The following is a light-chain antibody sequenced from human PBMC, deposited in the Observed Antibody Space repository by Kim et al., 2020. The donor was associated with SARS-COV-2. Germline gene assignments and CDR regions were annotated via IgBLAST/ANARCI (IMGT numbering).Light chain of an antibody. CDR2: GAS. V-gene: IGKV3-15*01. CDR3: QQYNNWPLT. J-gene: IGKJ1*01. CDR1: QDIRSN. Sequence: EVGMTQSPATLSVSPGERATLSCRASQDIRSNLAWYQQKPGQSPRLLVYGASSRATSLPARFSASGSGTEFTLTISSLQSEDFALYYCQQYNNWPLTFGQGTKVDIK.